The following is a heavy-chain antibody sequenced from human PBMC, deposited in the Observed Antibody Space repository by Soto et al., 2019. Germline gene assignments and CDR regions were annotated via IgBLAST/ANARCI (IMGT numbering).Heavy chain of an antibody. J-gene: IGHJ4*02. Sequence: WTWIRQHPGKGLEWIGYIYYSGSTYYNPSLESRVAISLDTSKNQFSLKLSSVTAADTAMYYCATYGSGSYAYWGQGTLVTVSS. V-gene: IGHV4-31*02. CDR3: ATYGSGSYAY. CDR2: IYYSGST. D-gene: IGHD3-10*01.